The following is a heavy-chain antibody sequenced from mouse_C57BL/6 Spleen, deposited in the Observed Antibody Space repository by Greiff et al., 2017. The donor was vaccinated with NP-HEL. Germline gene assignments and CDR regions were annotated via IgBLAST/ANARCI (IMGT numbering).Heavy chain of an antibody. J-gene: IGHJ2*01. D-gene: IGHD2-5*01. CDR1: GYTFTDYE. CDR2: IDPETGGT. V-gene: IGHV1-15*01. Sequence: QVQLQQSGAELVRPGASVTLSCKASGYTFTDYEMHWVKQTPVHGLEWIGAIDPETGGTAYNQKFKGKAILTADKSSSTAYMELRSLTSEYSAVYYCTNYSNPYYFDYWGQGTTLTVSS. CDR3: TNYSNPYYFDY.